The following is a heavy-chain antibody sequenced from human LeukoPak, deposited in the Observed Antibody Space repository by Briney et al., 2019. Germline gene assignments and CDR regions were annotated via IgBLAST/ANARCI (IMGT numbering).Heavy chain of an antibody. D-gene: IGHD5-24*01. CDR2: IYYSGST. Sequence: SETLSLTCTVSGGSISSSSYYWGWIRQPPGKGLEWIGSIYYSGSTYYNPSLKSRVTISVDTSKNQFSLKLSSVTAADTAVYYCARLEMATIREGLAFDIWGQGTMVTVSS. CDR1: GGSISSSSYY. J-gene: IGHJ3*02. V-gene: IGHV4-39*07. CDR3: ARLEMATIREGLAFDI.